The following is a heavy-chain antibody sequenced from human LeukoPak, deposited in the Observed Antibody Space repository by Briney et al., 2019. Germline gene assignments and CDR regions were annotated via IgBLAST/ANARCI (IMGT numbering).Heavy chain of an antibody. CDR2: INWNGGST. CDR3: ARGSYDSSGYPGHYYYYYYMDV. CDR1: GFTFDDYG. D-gene: IGHD3-22*01. Sequence: GGSLRLSCAASGFTFDDYGMSWVRQAPGKGLEWVSGINWNGGSTGYADSVKGRFTISRDNAKNSLYLQMNSLRAEDTALYHCARGSYDSSGYPGHYYYYYYMDVWGKGTTVTISS. J-gene: IGHJ6*03. V-gene: IGHV3-20*01.